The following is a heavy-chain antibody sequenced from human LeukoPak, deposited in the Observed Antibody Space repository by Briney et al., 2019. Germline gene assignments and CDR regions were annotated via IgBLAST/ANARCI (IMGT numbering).Heavy chain of an antibody. J-gene: IGHJ4*02. CDR2: INPDSGGT. V-gene: IGHV1-2*02. CDR1: GYTFTGYY. CDR3: ARGSTYGEFDY. D-gene: IGHD4/OR15-4a*01. Sequence: ASVKVSCKASGYTFTGYYMHWVRQAPGQGLEWLGWINPDSGGTNYAQKFQGRVTMTRDTSISTAYMELSSLRSDDTAEFFCARGSTYGEFDYWSQGTLVTVSS.